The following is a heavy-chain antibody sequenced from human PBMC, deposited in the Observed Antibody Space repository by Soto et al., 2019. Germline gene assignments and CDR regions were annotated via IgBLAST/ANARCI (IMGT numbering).Heavy chain of an antibody. V-gene: IGHV3-48*02. D-gene: IGHD3-3*01. CDR3: ARVTILGLVEDDQAFYM. CDR2: ISSSGSII. CDR1: GFSFSNYI. J-gene: IGHJ3*02. Sequence: EVQLVESGGGLVQPGGSLRLSCSASGFSFSNYIMNWVRQAPGKGLEWVAYISSSGSIIYYADSVKGRFTISRGSANNSLYLQMTSLRDEDTAVYFCARVTILGLVEDDQAFYMWGQGTKVTVSS.